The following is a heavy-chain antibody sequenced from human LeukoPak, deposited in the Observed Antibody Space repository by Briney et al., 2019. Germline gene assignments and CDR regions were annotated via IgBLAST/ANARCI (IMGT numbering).Heavy chain of an antibody. D-gene: IGHD2-2*01. V-gene: IGHV3-30*02. CDR3: AKDYSTVWFSKGADY. Sequence: GGSLRLSCAASGFTFSTYGMNWVRQAPGKGLEWVAFVRYDGNNKFYADSVKGRLTISRDNSKNTLYLQMNSLRDVDTAVYYCAKDYSTVWFSKGADYWGQGTLVTVSS. CDR2: VRYDGNNK. CDR1: GFTFSTYG. J-gene: IGHJ4*02.